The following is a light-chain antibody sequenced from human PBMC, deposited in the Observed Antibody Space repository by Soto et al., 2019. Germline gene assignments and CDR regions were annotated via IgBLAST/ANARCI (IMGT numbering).Light chain of an antibody. J-gene: IGKJ4*01. CDR3: QQYGSSPLLT. CDR2: GAS. V-gene: IGKV3-20*01. Sequence: EIVLTQSPGTLSLSPGERATLSCRASQSVSSSYLAWYQQKPGQAPRLLIYGASSRATGIPDRFSGSGSGTDFTLIISRQEPEDFAVYYCQQYGSSPLLTFGGGTKVEIK. CDR1: QSVSSSY.